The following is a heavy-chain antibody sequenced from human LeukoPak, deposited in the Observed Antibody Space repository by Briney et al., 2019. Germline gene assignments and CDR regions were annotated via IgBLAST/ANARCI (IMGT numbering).Heavy chain of an antibody. V-gene: IGHV3-33*01. J-gene: IGHJ3*01. Sequence: GGSLRLSCAASGFTFSGYGMHWVRQAPGKGLEWVAIIWYDGSNEHYADSVKGRFTISRDNSENTLYLQMNSLRAEDTAVYYCPRIGEQESFDFWGQGTMVTVSS. D-gene: IGHD1-26*01. CDR3: PRIGEQESFDF. CDR1: GFTFSGYG. CDR2: IWYDGSNE.